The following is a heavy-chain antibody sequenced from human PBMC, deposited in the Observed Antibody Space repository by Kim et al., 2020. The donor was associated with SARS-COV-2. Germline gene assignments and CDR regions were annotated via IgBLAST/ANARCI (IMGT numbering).Heavy chain of an antibody. V-gene: IGHV4-39*07. CDR3: ARAFDSSGYYWRGAFDI. J-gene: IGHJ3*02. CDR1: GGSISSGNYF. D-gene: IGHD3-22*01. CDR2: IYYTGST. Sequence: SETLSLTCTVSGGSISSGNYFWGWIRQPPGKQLEWIGSIYYTGSTDYNSSLKSRVTISVDTSKNQFSLILSSVTAADTAMYYCARAFDSSGYYWRGAFDIWGQGTMVAVSS.